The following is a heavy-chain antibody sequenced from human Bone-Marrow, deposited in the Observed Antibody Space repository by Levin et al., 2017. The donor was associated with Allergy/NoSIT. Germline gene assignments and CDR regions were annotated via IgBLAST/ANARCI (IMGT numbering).Heavy chain of an antibody. V-gene: IGHV3-73*01. CDR3: TKEVVSSSWEEDSWYFDL. Sequence: LSLTCAASGFTFSGSAMHWVRQASGKGLEWVGRIRSKANSYATAYAASVKGRFTISRDDSKNTAYLQMNSLKTEDTAVYYCTKEVVSSSWEEDSWYFDLWGRGTLVTVSS. CDR2: IRSKANSYAT. D-gene: IGHD6-13*01. CDR1: GFTFSGSA. J-gene: IGHJ2*01.